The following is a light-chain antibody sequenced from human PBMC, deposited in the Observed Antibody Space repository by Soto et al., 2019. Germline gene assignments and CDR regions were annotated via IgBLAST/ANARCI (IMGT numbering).Light chain of an antibody. Sequence: QSVLTQPPSASGTPGQRVTISCSGSSSNIGSNSVYWYQQFPGTAPKLLIYRNNQRPSGVPDRFSGSKSGTSASLAISGLRSEDEADYYCAAWDESLSGLYVFGTGTKITVL. V-gene: IGLV1-47*01. CDR2: RNN. J-gene: IGLJ1*01. CDR3: AAWDESLSGLYV. CDR1: SSNIGSNS.